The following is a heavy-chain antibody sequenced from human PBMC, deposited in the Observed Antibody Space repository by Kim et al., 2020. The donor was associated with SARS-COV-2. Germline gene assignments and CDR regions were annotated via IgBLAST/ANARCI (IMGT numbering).Heavy chain of an antibody. Sequence: YADAVKGRFTISRDNAKNSLYLQMNSLRAEDTAVYYCAKYSSSWYAFDYWGQGTLVTVSS. CDR3: AKYSSSWYAFDY. V-gene: IGHV3-11*04. D-gene: IGHD6-13*01. J-gene: IGHJ4*02.